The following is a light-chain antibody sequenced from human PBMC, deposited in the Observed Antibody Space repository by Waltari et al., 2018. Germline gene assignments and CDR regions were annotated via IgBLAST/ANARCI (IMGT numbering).Light chain of an antibody. CDR3: LQDYNYPWT. CDR1: QAIRND. J-gene: IGKJ1*01. Sequence: AIQMTQSPSSLSASVGDRVTINCRAIQAIRNDLGWYLQKPGKAPKLLIYAASNLKSGVPSRFSGSGSGTYFTLTISSLQPEDFATYYCLQDYNYPWTFGQGTRVEIK. V-gene: IGKV1-6*01. CDR2: AAS.